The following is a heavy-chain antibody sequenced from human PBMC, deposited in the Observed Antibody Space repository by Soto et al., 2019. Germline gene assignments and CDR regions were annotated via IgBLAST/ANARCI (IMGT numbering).Heavy chain of an antibody. J-gene: IGHJ6*02. CDR1: GFTFSSYA. Sequence: DVQLLESGGHLVQPGGSLRLSCAASGFTFSSYAMSWVRQAPGKGLEWVSSVSAGGDMTYYSDSVKGRFTTSRDNSNNALFLQMNSLRIEDTALYYCARGDRGGSGSPASYYYSGLDVWGQGTTVTVS. CDR3: ARGDRGGSGSPASYYYSGLDV. V-gene: IGHV3-23*01. CDR2: VSAGGDMT. D-gene: IGHD3-10*01.